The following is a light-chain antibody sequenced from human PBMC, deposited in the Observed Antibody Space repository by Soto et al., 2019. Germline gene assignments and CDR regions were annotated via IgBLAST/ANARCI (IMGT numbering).Light chain of an antibody. J-gene: IGKJ2*01. CDR1: QSISSG. Sequence: DIQMTQSPSTLSASVGDRVTITCRASQSISSGLAWYQQKPGKAPKLLIYDDSTLENGVPSRFSGSGSGTEFTLTISSLQPGDFATYYCQQYERPPFAFGQGTRLEIK. V-gene: IGKV1-5*01. CDR3: QQYERPPFA. CDR2: DDS.